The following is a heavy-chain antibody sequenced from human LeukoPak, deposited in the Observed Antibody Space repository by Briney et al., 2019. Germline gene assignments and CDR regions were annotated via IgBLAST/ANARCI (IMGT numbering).Heavy chain of an antibody. CDR1: GFTFSSYA. J-gene: IGHJ4*02. CDR2: ISGSGGST. D-gene: IGHD5-12*01. Sequence: GGSLRLSCAAYGFTFSSYAMSWVRQAPGKGLEWVSAISGSGGSTYYADSVKGRFTISRDNSKNTLYLQMNSLRAEDTAVYYCATGYSGYDTLAVAGSLDYWGQGTLVTVSS. V-gene: IGHV3-23*01. CDR3: ATGYSGYDTLAVAGSLDY.